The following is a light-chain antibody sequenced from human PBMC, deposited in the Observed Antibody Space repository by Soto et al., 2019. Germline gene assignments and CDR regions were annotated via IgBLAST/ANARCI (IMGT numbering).Light chain of an antibody. J-gene: IGLJ3*02. CDR2: EVN. CDR1: SCDVGGYDY. CDR3: SSYAGSNNLRM. Sequence: QSVLTQPPSASGSPGQSVPISCAGTSCDVGGYDYVSWYQLHPCTAPKLIIYEVNNRPAGVPDRFSGSKSAKTASLTVSGLQAEDEADYDCSSYAGSNNLRMFGGGAK. V-gene: IGLV2-8*01.